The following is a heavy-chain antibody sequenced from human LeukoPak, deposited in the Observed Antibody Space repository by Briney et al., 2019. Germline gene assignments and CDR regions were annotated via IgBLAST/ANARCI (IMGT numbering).Heavy chain of an antibody. CDR1: GFTFGTYE. CDR3: ARADYDSSGYTLDY. Sequence: GGSLRLSCAASGFTFGTYEMNWVRQAPGKGLEWVSYISSSGSLIHYADSLKGRFTISRDNAKNSLYLQMNSLRAEDTAVYYCARADYDSSGYTLDYWGQGTLVTVSS. J-gene: IGHJ4*02. CDR2: ISSSGSLI. V-gene: IGHV3-48*03. D-gene: IGHD3-22*01.